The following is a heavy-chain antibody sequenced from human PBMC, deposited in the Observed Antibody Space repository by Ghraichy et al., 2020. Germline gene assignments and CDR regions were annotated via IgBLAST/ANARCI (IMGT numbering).Heavy chain of an antibody. D-gene: IGHD3-10*01. CDR1: GGSISSSNW. CDR3: ARVLPYYYGSGSYLDY. J-gene: IGHJ4*02. V-gene: IGHV4-4*03. CDR2: IYHSGST. Sequence: PQTLSLTCAVSGGSISSSNWWSWVRQPPGKGLEWIGEIYHSGSTNYNPSLKSRVTISVDKSKNQFSLKLSSVTAADTAVYYCARVLPYYYGSGSYLDYWGQGTLVTVSS.